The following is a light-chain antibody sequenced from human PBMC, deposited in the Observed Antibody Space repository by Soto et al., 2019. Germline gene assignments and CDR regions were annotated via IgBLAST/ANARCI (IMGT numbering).Light chain of an antibody. V-gene: IGKV1-5*01. CDR1: ENIFKF. CDR3: QHYHCQSIT. Sequence: DILLIQSPATLSASVGDRITITCRASENIFKFLAWYQQRSGSAPNLLLYAASDLEKGVPSRCGCSRSGTEFTLTIDNLQPNDSATDFGQHYHCQSITFGGGTQV. J-gene: IGKJ4*01. CDR2: AAS.